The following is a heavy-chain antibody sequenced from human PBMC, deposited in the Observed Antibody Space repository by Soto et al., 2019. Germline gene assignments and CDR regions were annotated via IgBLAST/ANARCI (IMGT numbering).Heavy chain of an antibody. J-gene: IGHJ4*02. CDR1: GYTSTSCG. CDR3: ARVKFTGAARPVVDY. V-gene: IGHV1-3*01. D-gene: IGHD6-6*01. CDR2: INAGSGNT. Sequence: GASVKVSCKASGYTSTSCGMHWVRQAPGQRLEWMGWINAGSGNTKYAQKFQGRITMTRSTSISTAYMELSSLRSEDTAVYYCARVKFTGAARPVVDYWGQGTLVTVSS.